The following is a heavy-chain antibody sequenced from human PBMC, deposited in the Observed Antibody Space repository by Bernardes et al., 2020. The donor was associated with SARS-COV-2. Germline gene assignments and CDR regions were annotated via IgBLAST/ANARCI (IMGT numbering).Heavy chain of an antibody. Sequence: SVKVSCKASGGTFSSYAISWVRQAPGQGLEWMGGIIPIFGTANYAQKFQGRVTITADESTSTAYMELSRLGSDDTAIYYCARTRTTISTTGIPVDYWGQGTLVTVSS. V-gene: IGHV1-69*13. CDR1: GGTFSSYA. CDR2: IIPIFGTA. CDR3: ARTRTTISTTGIPVDY. J-gene: IGHJ4*02. D-gene: IGHD2-21*02.